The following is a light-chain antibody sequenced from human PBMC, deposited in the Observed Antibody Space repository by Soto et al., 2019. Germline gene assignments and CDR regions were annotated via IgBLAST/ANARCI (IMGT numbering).Light chain of an antibody. Sequence: EVVLTQSPATLSLSQGERAKLSCGASQTVRSDYVAWYHQAPGLAPRLLIHYASHRAPGIPDRFRGSGSGTDFTLTISGLEPEDSGMYYCQQYGSLPMSTFGQGTRLEIK. CDR1: QTVRSDY. V-gene: IGKV3D-20*01. J-gene: IGKJ5*01. CDR2: YAS. CDR3: QQYGSLPMST.